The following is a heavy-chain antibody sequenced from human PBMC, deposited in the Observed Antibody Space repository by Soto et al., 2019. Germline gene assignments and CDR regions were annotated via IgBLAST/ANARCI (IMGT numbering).Heavy chain of an antibody. CDR2: IDHSDSYT. J-gene: IGHJ6*02. V-gene: IGHV5-10-1*01. CDR1: GYTFTDYW. Sequence: PGASLKISCKGSGYTFTDYWISWVRQMPVNGLEWIGRIDHSDSYTNDSTSFQGKVTISDDKSISTAYLQWSSLKASYTAMYYCARRPLGYGMDVWGQGTTVTVSS. CDR3: ARRPLGYGMDV. D-gene: IGHD7-27*01.